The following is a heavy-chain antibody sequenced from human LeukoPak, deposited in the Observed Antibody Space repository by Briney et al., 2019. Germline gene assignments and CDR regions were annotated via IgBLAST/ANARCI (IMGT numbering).Heavy chain of an antibody. J-gene: IGHJ4*02. D-gene: IGHD4-17*01. V-gene: IGHV4-39*07. Sequence: SETLSLTCTVSGGSISSSSYYWGWIRQPPGKGLEWIGSIYYSGSTYYNPSLKSRVTISVDTSKNQFSLKLSSVTAADTAMYYCARVDYGDYSKDFDYWGQGILVTVSS. CDR3: ARVDYGDYSKDFDY. CDR1: GGSISSSSYY. CDR2: IYYSGST.